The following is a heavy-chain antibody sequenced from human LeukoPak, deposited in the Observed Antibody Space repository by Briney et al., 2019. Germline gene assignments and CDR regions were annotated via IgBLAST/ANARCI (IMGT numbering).Heavy chain of an antibody. Sequence: GGSLRLSCATSGFTFSAYWMSWVRQAPGKGLEWVAVISYDGSNKYYADSVKGRFTISRDNSKNTLYLQMNSLRAEDTAVYYCAKDRRTYSSSWDDYWGQGTLVTVSS. CDR2: ISYDGSNK. V-gene: IGHV3-30*18. D-gene: IGHD6-13*01. CDR3: AKDRRTYSSSWDDY. CDR1: GFTFSAYW. J-gene: IGHJ4*02.